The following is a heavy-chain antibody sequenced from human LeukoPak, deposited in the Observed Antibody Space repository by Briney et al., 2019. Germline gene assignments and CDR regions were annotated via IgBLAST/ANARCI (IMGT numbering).Heavy chain of an antibody. CDR1: GGSISSGSYY. CDR3: ARTIPDYTRYSSGWYEGGYYFDY. V-gene: IGHV4-61*02. D-gene: IGHD6-19*01. Sequence: SQTLSLTCTVSGGSISSGSYYWSWIGPPAGKGLEWIGRIYTGGSTYYNPSLKSRVTISVDTSKNQFSLKLSSAPAADTAVYYCARTIPDYTRYSSGWYEGGYYFDYWGQGTLVTVSS. J-gene: IGHJ4*02. CDR2: IYTGGST.